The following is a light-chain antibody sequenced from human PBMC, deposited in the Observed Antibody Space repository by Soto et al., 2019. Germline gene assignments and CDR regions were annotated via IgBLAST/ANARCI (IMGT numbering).Light chain of an antibody. CDR1: QSVSRY. V-gene: IGKV3-11*01. J-gene: IGKJ1*01. Sequence: EIVLTQSPATLSLSPGERATLSCRASQSVSRYLAWYQHKPGQAPRLLIYDASKRATGIPARFSGSGSVTDFTLTISSLEPEDFAVYYCQQRSNWPPTWTFGQGTRVEIK. CDR2: DAS. CDR3: QQRSNWPPTWT.